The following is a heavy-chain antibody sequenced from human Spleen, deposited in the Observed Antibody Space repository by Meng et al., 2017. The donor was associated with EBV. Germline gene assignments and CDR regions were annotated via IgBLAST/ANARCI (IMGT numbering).Heavy chain of an antibody. CDR2: FLPTLGAP. D-gene: IGHD3-10*01. J-gene: IGHJ4*02. Sequence: VQLSHSGAEVTTPSSSVTVSCKTSEGPIRIYSISWMRQAPGQGLEWLGGFLPTLGAPNYAQKYHGRVSITEDESTSTHYMDLSSLRSEDTAVYYCASESGRRYTPDYWGQGTLVTVSS. V-gene: IGHV1-69*01. CDR3: ASESGRRYTPDY. CDR1: EGPIRIYS.